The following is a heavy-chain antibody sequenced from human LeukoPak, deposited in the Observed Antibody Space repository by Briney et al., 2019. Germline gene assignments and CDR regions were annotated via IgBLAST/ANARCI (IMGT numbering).Heavy chain of an antibody. Sequence: PSQTLSLTRTVSGGSISSGDYSWSWIRQHPGKGLEWIGYIYYSGSTYYNPSLKSRVTISVDTSKNQFSLKLSSVTAADTAVYYCARAPSGYYAGAFDIWGQGTMVTVSS. CDR3: ARAPSGYYAGAFDI. V-gene: IGHV4-30-4*01. CDR2: IYYSGST. CDR1: GGSISSGDYS. D-gene: IGHD3-22*01. J-gene: IGHJ3*02.